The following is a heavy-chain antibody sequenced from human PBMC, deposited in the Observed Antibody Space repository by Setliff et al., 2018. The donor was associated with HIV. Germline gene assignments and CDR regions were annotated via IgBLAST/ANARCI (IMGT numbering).Heavy chain of an antibody. Sequence: ASETLSLTCTVSGGSFSSYHWSWIRHPAGKGLEWIGHIYSTGTSYFNPSLKSRITISVDTSKNHFSLKLGFVTAADTAVYYCARGESTTWDLAEYFQHWGHGTLVTVSS. CDR2: IYSTGTS. CDR1: GGSFSSYH. D-gene: IGHD2-2*01. CDR3: ARGESTTWDLAEYFQH. J-gene: IGHJ1*01. V-gene: IGHV4-4*07.